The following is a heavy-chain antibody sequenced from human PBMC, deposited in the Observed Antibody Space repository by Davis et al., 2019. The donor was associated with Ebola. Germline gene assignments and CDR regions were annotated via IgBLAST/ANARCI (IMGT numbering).Heavy chain of an antibody. CDR3: AREKIYDFWSGYYLNFFDY. J-gene: IGHJ4*02. CDR2: ISAYNGNT. CDR1: GYTFTSYG. D-gene: IGHD3-3*01. Sequence: ASVKVSCKASGYTFTSYGISWVRQAPGQGLEWMGWISAYNGNTNYAQKLQGRVTMTTDTSTSTAYMELSRLRSDDTAVYYCAREKIYDFWSGYYLNFFDYWGQGTLVTVSS. V-gene: IGHV1-18*01.